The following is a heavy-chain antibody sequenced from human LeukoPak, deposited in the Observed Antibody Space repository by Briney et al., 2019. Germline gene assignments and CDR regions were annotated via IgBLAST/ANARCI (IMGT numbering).Heavy chain of an antibody. Sequence: GGSLRLSCAASGFSFNTYWMTWVRRAPGKGLEWVANIKQDGSEKDYVDSVKGRFTISRDNGKNSLYLEMNSLRGDGTAVYYCARVRGDRDILTGYFKLYFDYWGQGTLVTVSS. CDR2: IKQDGSEK. V-gene: IGHV3-7*04. D-gene: IGHD3-9*01. CDR3: ARVRGDRDILTGYFKLYFDY. J-gene: IGHJ4*02. CDR1: GFSFNTYW.